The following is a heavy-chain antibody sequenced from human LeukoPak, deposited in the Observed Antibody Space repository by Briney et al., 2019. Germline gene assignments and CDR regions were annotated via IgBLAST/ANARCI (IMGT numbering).Heavy chain of an antibody. D-gene: IGHD3-22*01. CDR1: GFTFSNAW. CDR3: TSGRYYDTSGYLR. CDR2: IKSKTDGGTI. J-gene: IGHJ4*02. Sequence: GGSLRLSCTASGFTFSNAWMNWVRQAPGQGLEWVGRIKSKTDGGTIDYAAPVKGRFTISRDDSKNTLYLQMNSLKIEDTAVYYFTSGRYYDTSGYLRGGQGTLVTVSS. V-gene: IGHV3-15*01.